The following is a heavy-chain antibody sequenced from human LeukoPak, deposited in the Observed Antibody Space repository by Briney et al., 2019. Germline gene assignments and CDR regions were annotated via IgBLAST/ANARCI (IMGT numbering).Heavy chain of an antibody. Sequence: GGSLRLSCAASGFTFSSYSMNWVRQAPGKGLEWVSSISSSSSYIYYADSVKGRFTVSRDNAKNSLYLQMNSLRAEDTAVYYCARGSSGWGFDYWGQGTLVTVSS. CDR3: ARGSSGWGFDY. CDR1: GFTFSSYS. CDR2: ISSSSSYI. J-gene: IGHJ4*02. D-gene: IGHD6-19*01. V-gene: IGHV3-21*04.